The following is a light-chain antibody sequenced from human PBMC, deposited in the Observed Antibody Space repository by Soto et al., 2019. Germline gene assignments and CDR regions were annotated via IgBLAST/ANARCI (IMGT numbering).Light chain of an antibody. CDR1: SSDVGGYNY. CDR2: DVS. J-gene: IGLJ1*01. Sequence: QSVMTQPASVSGSPGQSITISYTGTSSDVGGYNYVSRYQHHPGKAPKLLIYDVSNRPSGVSNRFSGSKSDNTASLTISGLQPEDEADYYCSSYTTSNTRQIVFGTGTKVTVL. CDR3: SSYTTSNTRQIV. V-gene: IGLV2-14*03.